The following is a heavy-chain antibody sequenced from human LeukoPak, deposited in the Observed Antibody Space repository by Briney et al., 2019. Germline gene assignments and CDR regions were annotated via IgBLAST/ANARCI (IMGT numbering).Heavy chain of an antibody. CDR2: IYYSGST. V-gene: IGHV4-59*08. CDR3: ARAGNIRKWEPYYFDY. J-gene: IGHJ4*02. D-gene: IGHD1-26*01. Sequence: SETLSLTCTVSGGSISSYYWSWIRQPPGKGLEWIGYIYYSGSTNYNPSLKRRVTISVDTSKNQFSLKLSSVTAADTAVYYCARAGNIRKWEPYYFDYWGQGTLVTVSS. CDR1: GGSISSYY.